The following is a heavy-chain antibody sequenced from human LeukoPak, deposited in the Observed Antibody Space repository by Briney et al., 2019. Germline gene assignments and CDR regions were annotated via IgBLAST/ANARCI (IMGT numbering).Heavy chain of an antibody. CDR1: GYSFTSYW. D-gene: IGHD3-3*01. Sequence: KSGESLKISCKGSGYSFTSYWIGWVRQMPGKGLEWMGIIYPGDSDTRYSPSFQGQVTISADKSISTAYLQWSSLKASDTAMYYCARTMGPVTIFGRVEPNMVGFDPWGQGTLVTVSS. CDR2: IYPGDSDT. J-gene: IGHJ5*02. CDR3: ARTMGPVTIFGRVEPNMVGFDP. V-gene: IGHV5-51*01.